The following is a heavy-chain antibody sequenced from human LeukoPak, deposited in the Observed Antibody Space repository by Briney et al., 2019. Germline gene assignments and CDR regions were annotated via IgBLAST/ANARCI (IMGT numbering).Heavy chain of an antibody. J-gene: IGHJ3*02. Sequence: SETLSLNCTVSDGSISSHYWSWIRQPAGKGLEWIGHFAYSGTTSYNASLKNRVTISVDTSKNQFSLTLTSVTAADTAVYYCARPHSSGWYGVYDIWGQGTMVTVSS. CDR1: DGSISSHY. V-gene: IGHV4-59*08. CDR3: ARPHSSGWYGVYDI. D-gene: IGHD6-19*01. CDR2: FAYSGTT.